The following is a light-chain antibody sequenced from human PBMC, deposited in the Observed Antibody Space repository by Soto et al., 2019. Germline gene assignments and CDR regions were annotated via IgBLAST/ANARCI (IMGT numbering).Light chain of an antibody. CDR2: GTS. CDR3: QQYGGSPPVT. CDR1: QSIISSY. Sequence: EIVLTQSPGTLSLSPGERATLSCRASQSIISSYLAWYQQKPGQAPRLLIYGTSSRATGIPDRFIGNGSGTDFPLTISILEPEDFAVYYCQQYGGSPPVTFGPGTKVDIK. V-gene: IGKV3-20*01. J-gene: IGKJ3*01.